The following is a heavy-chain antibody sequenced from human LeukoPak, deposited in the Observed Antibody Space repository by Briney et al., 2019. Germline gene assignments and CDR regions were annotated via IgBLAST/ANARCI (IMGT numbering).Heavy chain of an antibody. Sequence: SVKVSCKASGGTFSSYAISWVRQAPGQELEWMGGIIPIFGTANYAQKFQGRVTITADESTSTAYMELSSLRSEDTAVYYCASKYCSSTSCPPYCYYYGMDVWGQGTTVTVSS. J-gene: IGHJ6*02. CDR2: IIPIFGTA. CDR1: GGTFSSYA. V-gene: IGHV1-69*01. CDR3: ASKYCSSTSCPPYCYYYGMDV. D-gene: IGHD2-2*01.